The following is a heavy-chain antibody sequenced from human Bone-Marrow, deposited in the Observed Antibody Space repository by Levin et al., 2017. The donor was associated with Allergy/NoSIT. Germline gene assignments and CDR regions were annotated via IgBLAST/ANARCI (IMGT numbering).Heavy chain of an antibody. CDR2: FYSSGST. CDR3: ARGLEGGHWSLQYCFEN. D-gene: IGHD3-3*01. Sequence: PSQTLSLTCTVSGVSISSSYWSWIRQPPGKGLEWIGYFYSSGSTNYNPSLKGRVTISEDTSKNQVSLNLSSVTAADTAGYYCARGLEGGHWSLQYCFENWGQGILVTVSS. CDR1: GVSISSSY. V-gene: IGHV4-59*01. J-gene: IGHJ4*02.